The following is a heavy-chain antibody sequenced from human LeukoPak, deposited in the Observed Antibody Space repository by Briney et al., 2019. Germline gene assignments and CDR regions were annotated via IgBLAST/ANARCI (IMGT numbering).Heavy chain of an antibody. CDR3: AKAGHYGSGSYYSDY. CDR1: GFTFSSYA. Sequence: GGSLRLSCAASGFTFSSYAMSWVRQAPGKGLEWVSAISGSGGRTYYADSVKGRFTISRDNSKNTLYLQMNSLRAEDTAVYYCAKAGHYGSGSYYSDYWGRGTLVTVSP. V-gene: IGHV3-23*01. D-gene: IGHD3-10*01. CDR2: ISGSGGRT. J-gene: IGHJ4*02.